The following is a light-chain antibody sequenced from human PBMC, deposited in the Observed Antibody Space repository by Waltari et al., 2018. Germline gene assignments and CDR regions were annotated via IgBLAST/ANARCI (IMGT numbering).Light chain of an antibody. V-gene: IGKV1-39*01. CDR2: TAS. CDR1: QNINRF. CDR3: QQSYNIPFT. Sequence: DIQLTQSPSPLSASVGARVTITCRTSQNINRFLNWYQHKPGEAPKLLIYTASSLQGGVPSRFSGSGSGTEFSLTISSLQPEDFATYYCQQSYNIPFTFGQGTRVDIK. J-gene: IGKJ2*01.